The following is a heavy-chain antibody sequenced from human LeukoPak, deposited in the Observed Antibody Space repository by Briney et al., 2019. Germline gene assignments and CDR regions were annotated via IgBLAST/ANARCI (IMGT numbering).Heavy chain of an antibody. CDR1: GFTFSSYS. D-gene: IGHD4-23*01. V-gene: IGHV3-48*01. Sequence: PGGSLRLSCAASGFTFSSYSMNWVRQAPGKGLEWVSYISSSSSTIYYADSVKGRFTISRDNSKNTLYLQMNSLRAEDTAVYYCAKAMMVTLGAFDIWGQGTMVTVSS. CDR2: ISSSSSTI. CDR3: AKAMMVTLGAFDI. J-gene: IGHJ3*02.